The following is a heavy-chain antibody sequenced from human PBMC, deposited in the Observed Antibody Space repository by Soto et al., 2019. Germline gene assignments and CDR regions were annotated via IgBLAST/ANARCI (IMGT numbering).Heavy chain of an antibody. D-gene: IGHD6-13*01. V-gene: IGHV6-1*01. Sequence: GDSVSSNSAAWNWIRQSPSRGLEWLGRTYYRSKWYNDYAVSVKSRITINPDTSKNQFSLQLNSVTPEDTAVYYCARDPGYSSSWKKSYYYYGMDVWRQGTTVTVSS. CDR1: GDSVSSNSAA. J-gene: IGHJ6*02. CDR2: TYYRSKWYN. CDR3: ARDPGYSSSWKKSYYYYGMDV.